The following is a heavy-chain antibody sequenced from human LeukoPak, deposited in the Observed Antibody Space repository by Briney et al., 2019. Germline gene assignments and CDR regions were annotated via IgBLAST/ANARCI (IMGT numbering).Heavy chain of an antibody. CDR3: ARGEPPGY. J-gene: IGHJ4*02. CDR2: IYSGGNT. V-gene: IGHV3-53*01. CDR1: GFTVSSSY. Sequence: PGGSLRLSCAASGFTVSSSYMTWVRQAPGKGLEWVSVIYSGGNTYYADSVKGRFTISRDNSKNTLYLQMNSLRADDTAVYYCARGEPPGYWGQGTLVTVSS.